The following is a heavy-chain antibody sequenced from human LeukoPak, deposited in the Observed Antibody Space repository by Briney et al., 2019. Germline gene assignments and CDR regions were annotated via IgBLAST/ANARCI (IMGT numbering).Heavy chain of an antibody. Sequence: GGSLRLSCAASGFTFSTYTMDWGRQAPGKGLEWVSSITGGDTTYIYYADSVKGRFTISRDNAKNSLYLQMNSLRAEDTAVYYCAREEGTTVTTFDCWGQGTLVTVSS. CDR1: GFTFSTYT. J-gene: IGHJ4*02. D-gene: IGHD4-17*01. CDR3: AREEGTTVTTFDC. CDR2: ITGGDTTYI. V-gene: IGHV3-21*01.